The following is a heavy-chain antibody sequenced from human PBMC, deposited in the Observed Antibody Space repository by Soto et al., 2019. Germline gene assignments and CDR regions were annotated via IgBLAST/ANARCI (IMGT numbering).Heavy chain of an antibody. CDR2: IYYSGST. V-gene: IGHV4-30-4*01. J-gene: IGHJ4*02. CDR1: GGSISSGDYY. D-gene: IGHD4-17*01. CDR3: ARGSLRSDYVLNY. Sequence: PSETLSLTCTVSGGSISSGDYYWSWIRQPPGKGLEWIGYIYYSGSTYYNPSLKSRVTISVDTSKNQFSLKLSSVTAADTAVYYCARGSLRSDYVLNYWGQGTLVTVSS.